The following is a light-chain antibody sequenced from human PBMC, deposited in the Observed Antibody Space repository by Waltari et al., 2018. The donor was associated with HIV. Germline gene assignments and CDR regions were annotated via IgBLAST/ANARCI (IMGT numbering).Light chain of an antibody. V-gene: IGLV2-14*01. J-gene: IGLJ2*01. CDR3: SSYTRRGTVV. CDR2: EVT. Sequence: QSALTQPASVSGSPGQSIVLPCTGSSSDTGYYDYVSWYQQYPGQAPKALIYEVTSRPSGTSSRFAGSKSATTAFLAISKLQTDDEADYFCSSYTRRGTVVFGGGTRLTVL. CDR1: SSDTGYYDY.